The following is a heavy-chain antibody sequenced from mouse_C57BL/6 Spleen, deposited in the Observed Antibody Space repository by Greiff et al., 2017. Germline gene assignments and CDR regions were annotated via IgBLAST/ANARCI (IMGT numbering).Heavy chain of an antibody. CDR2: MHPNSGST. D-gene: IGHD2-3*01. CDR1: GFSFTSYC. CDR3: ARRLLADDMDY. J-gene: IGHJ4*01. Sequence: QVQLQQSGPELVKPSPTVTLSCKVSGFSFTSYCMHWVKQRPGPGLEWIGMMHPNSGSTNYNEKFKSKATLTVDTSSSKAYMQLSSLTSEDSAVYYGARRLLADDMDYWGQGTSVTVSS. V-gene: IGHV1-64*01.